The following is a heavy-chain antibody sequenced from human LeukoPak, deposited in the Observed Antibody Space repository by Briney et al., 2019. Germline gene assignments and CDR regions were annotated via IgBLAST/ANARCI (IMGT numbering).Heavy chain of an antibody. CDR2: IFPADSDT. Sequence: GESLKISCKGSGYSFTNYWIGWVRQMPGKGLEWMGIIFPADSDTRYSPSFQGQVTISADKSISTAYLQWSSLKASDTAMYYCARHRYYDTSGYSSYWYFDLWGRGTLVTVSS. CDR3: ARHRYYDTSGYSSYWYFDL. V-gene: IGHV5-51*01. CDR1: GYSFTNYW. D-gene: IGHD3-22*01. J-gene: IGHJ2*01.